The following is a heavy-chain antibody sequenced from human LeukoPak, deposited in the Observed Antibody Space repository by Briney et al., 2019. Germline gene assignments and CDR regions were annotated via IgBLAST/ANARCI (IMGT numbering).Heavy chain of an antibody. V-gene: IGHV3-30-3*01. D-gene: IGHD5-18*01. CDR2: ISYDGSNK. CDR3: ARARGDSSPASRYFDY. J-gene: IGHJ4*02. Sequence: GRSLRLSCAASGFTFSSYAMHWVRQAPGKGLEWVAVISYDGSNKYYADSVKGRFTISRDNSKNTLYLQMNSLRAEDTAMFYCARARGDSSPASRYFDYWGQGALVTVSS. CDR1: GFTFSSYA.